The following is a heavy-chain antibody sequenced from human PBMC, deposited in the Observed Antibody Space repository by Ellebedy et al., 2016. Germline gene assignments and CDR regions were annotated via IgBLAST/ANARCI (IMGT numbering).Heavy chain of an antibody. CDR2: ISAGGGTT. Sequence: GGSLRLSXAASGFTFSNLAMSWVRQAPGKGLECVSTISAGGGTTYYAKSVKGRFTISRDNSQDTVYLQMNSLRAEDTAVYYCAKEEYSSSSGPPLYWGQGTLVTVSS. V-gene: IGHV3-23*01. CDR3: AKEEYSSSSGPPLY. D-gene: IGHD6-6*01. CDR1: GFTFSNLA. J-gene: IGHJ4*02.